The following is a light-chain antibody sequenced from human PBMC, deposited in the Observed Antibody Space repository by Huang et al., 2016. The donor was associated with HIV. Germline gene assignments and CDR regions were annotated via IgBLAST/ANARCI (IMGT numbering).Light chain of an antibody. Sequence: IQMTQSPTSLSASVGDRVSIVCRACQSITTYLNWYQQKPGKAPKLLISSASTLHSGVPSRFSGSGSGTEFTLTIRGLQLDDFATYYCQQSYSALSSFGPGTRL. CDR2: SAS. J-gene: IGKJ5*01. CDR1: QSITTY. V-gene: IGKV1-39*01. CDR3: QQSYSALSS.